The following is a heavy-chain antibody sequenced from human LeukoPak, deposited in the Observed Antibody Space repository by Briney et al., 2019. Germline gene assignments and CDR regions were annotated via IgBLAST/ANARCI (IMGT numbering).Heavy chain of an antibody. D-gene: IGHD4-17*01. Sequence: SETLSLTCAVYGGSFSGYYWSWIRQPPGKGLEWIGEINHSGSTNYNPSLKSRVTISVDTSKNQFSLKLSSVTAADTAVYYCASEGRGYHDYGDRRRGFQHWGQGTLVTVSS. V-gene: IGHV4-34*01. CDR3: ASEGRGYHDYGDRRRGFQH. CDR2: INHSGST. J-gene: IGHJ1*01. CDR1: GGSFSGYY.